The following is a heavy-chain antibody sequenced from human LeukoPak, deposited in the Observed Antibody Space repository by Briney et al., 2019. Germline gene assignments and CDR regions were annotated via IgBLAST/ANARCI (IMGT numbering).Heavy chain of an antibody. CDR1: GYTLTELS. D-gene: IGHD3-10*01. Sequence: ASVKVSCKVSGYTLTELSMHWVRQAPGKGLEWMGGFDPEDGETIYAQKLQGRATMTEDTSTDTAYMELSSLRSEDTAVYYCATFMVRGVLLIDYWGQGTLVTVSS. CDR3: ATFMVRGVLLIDY. CDR2: FDPEDGET. V-gene: IGHV1-24*01. J-gene: IGHJ4*02.